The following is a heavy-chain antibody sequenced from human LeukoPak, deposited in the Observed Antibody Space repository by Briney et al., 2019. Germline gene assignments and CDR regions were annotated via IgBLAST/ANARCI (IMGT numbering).Heavy chain of an antibody. V-gene: IGHV4-59*01. D-gene: IGHD4-17*01. CDR1: GGSISTYY. CDR2: IYSTGSS. J-gene: IGHJ6*02. CDR3: ARGSTVTTRKFYGMDV. Sequence: SETLSLTCTVSGGSISTYYWSWVRQPPGKGLEWVGHIYSTGSSNYNPSLKSRVTISVDTSKNQFSLKLSSVTAADTAVYHCARGSTVTTRKFYGMDVWGQGTTVTVSS.